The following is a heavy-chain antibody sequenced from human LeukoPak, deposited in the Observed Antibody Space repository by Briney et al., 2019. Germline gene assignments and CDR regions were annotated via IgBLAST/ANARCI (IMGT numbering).Heavy chain of an antibody. CDR2: IIPIFGTA. J-gene: IGHJ5*02. Sequence: GASVKVSCKASGGTFSSYAISWVRQAPGQGLEWMGGIIPIFGTANYAQKFQGRVTITADKSTSTAYMELSSLRSEDTAVYYCARSGVVAATRNWFDPWGQGTLVTVSS. CDR3: ARSGVVAATRNWFDP. CDR1: GGTFSSYA. V-gene: IGHV1-69*06. D-gene: IGHD2-15*01.